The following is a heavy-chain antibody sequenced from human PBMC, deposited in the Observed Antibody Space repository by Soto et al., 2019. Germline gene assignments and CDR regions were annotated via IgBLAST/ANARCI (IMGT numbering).Heavy chain of an antibody. CDR1: GGSFRFFT. J-gene: IGHJ4*02. CDR2: IMTQFGAA. D-gene: IGHD3-22*01. Sequence: GASVEVSCRSSGGSFRFFTIAWLRQGPGQGLAWVGDIMTQFGAANYAQKFQDRATITADESTSTVYLELTSLKSADTAFYYCARRALDSSAYQYRNYFDSWGQGTLVTVSS. V-gene: IGHV1-69*13. CDR3: ARRALDSSAYQYRNYFDS.